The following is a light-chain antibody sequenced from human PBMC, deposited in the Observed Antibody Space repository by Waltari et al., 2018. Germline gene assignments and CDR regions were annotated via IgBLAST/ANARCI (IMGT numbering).Light chain of an antibody. CDR1: SSNIGRNR. Sequence: QSVLTQPPSASGPPGQRVTIPCSGSSSNIGRNRVKCYQQVPGTAPKLLIYKNSQRPSGVPDRFSGSKSGTSASLAISGLQSEDEADYYCAAWDDSLNGYVVFGGGTKLTVL. CDR3: AAWDDSLNGYVV. V-gene: IGLV1-44*01. J-gene: IGLJ2*01. CDR2: KNS.